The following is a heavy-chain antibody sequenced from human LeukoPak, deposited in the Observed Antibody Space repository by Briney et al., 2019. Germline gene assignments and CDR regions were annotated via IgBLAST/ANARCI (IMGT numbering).Heavy chain of an antibody. CDR2: ISYDGSNK. V-gene: IGHV3-30-3*01. CDR3: ARDQAARPEAWFDP. Sequence: GGSLRLSCAASGFTFSSYAMHWVRQAPGKGLEWVAVISYDGSNKYYADSVKGRFTISRDNSKNTLYLQMNSLRAEDTAVYYCARDQAARPEAWFDPWGQGTLVTVSS. CDR1: GFTFSSYA. D-gene: IGHD6-6*01. J-gene: IGHJ5*02.